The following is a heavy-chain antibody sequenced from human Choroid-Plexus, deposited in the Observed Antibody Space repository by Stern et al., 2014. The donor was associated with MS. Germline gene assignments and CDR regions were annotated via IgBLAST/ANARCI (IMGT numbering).Heavy chain of an antibody. CDR1: GYIFTGYY. J-gene: IGHJ6*02. D-gene: IGHD3-3*01. V-gene: IGHV1-2*02. CDR2: INPNTGGT. Sequence: QVQLVQSGAEVKKPGASVKVSCKTSGYIFTGYYIHWVRQAPGQGLEWMSWINPNTGGTKYAQKVQGRVTMSRDTSISTAYVELSSLKSDDTAVYYCARDQRGITIFGVVTDYYYLGMDVWGQGTTVTVSS. CDR3: ARDQRGITIFGVVTDYYYLGMDV.